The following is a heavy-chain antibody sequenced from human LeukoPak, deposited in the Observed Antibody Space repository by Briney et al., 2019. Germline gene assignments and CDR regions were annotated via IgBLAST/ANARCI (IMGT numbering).Heavy chain of an antibody. D-gene: IGHD3-10*01. Sequence: GGSVRLSCATSGFTFSSYSMNWVRQAPGKGLEWVSYISSSSSTIYYADSVKGRFTISRDNAKNSLYLQMNSLRAEDTAVYYCASSGRRGAAAFDIWGQGTMVTVSS. V-gene: IGHV3-48*01. CDR2: ISSSSSTI. CDR1: GFTFSSYS. CDR3: ASSGRRGAAAFDI. J-gene: IGHJ3*02.